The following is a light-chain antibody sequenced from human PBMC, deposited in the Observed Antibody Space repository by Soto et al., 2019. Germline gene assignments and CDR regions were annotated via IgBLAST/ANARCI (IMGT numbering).Light chain of an antibody. V-gene: IGKV3-15*01. CDR3: QQYNRGRT. J-gene: IGKJ1*01. CDR1: QSVSSN. CDR2: GAS. Sequence: TQSPGTLSVSPGEKATLSCGASQSVSSNLAWYQHKPGQAPRLLIYGASTRATGIPARFSGSGSGTEFTLTISSLQSEDFAVYYCQQYNRGRTFAQGTKVDIK.